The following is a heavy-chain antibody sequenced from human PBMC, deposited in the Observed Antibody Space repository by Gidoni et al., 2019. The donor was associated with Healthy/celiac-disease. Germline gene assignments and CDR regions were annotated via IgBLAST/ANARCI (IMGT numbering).Heavy chain of an antibody. J-gene: IGHJ3*02. D-gene: IGHD3-16*02. CDR2: INHRGRT. CDR3: ANHPGYRGAVDI. Sequence: QVQLQQWGAGLLKPSETLSLTCAVYGGSFSVYYWSWIRQHPGKGMEWIGEINHRGRTNYNPSRKCRDTISVDTSKNQFSLKRSDVTAEDTAGYYCANHPGYRGAVDIWGQGTMVTVSS. V-gene: IGHV4-34*01. CDR1: GGSFSVYY.